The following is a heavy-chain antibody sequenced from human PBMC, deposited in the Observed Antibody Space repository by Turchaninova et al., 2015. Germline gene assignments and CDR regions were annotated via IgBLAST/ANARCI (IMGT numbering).Heavy chain of an antibody. Sequence: GAGLLKPSETLSLTCAVYGGSFSGYYWSWIRQPPGKGLEWIGEINHSGSTNYNPSLKSRVTISVDTSKNQFSLKMSSVTAADTAVYYCARGGTIFGVVIPRKYNWFDPWGQGTLVTVSS. V-gene: IGHV4-34*01. J-gene: IGHJ5*02. CDR2: INHSGST. CDR1: GGSFSGYY. D-gene: IGHD3-3*01. CDR3: ARGGTIFGVVIPRKYNWFDP.